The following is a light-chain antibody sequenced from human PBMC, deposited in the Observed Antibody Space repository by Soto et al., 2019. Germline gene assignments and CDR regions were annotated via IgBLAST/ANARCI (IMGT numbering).Light chain of an antibody. J-gene: IGKJ1*01. CDR2: GAS. CDR3: QQYNNCPPWT. CDR1: QSVSSN. V-gene: IGKV3-15*01. Sequence: EIVMPQSPATLSVSPGERATLSCRASQSVSSNLAWYQQKPVQAPRLLIYGASTRTTGIPARFSGSGSGREFTPTISSLPSEYFAVYYCQQYNNCPPWTFGEGTKV.